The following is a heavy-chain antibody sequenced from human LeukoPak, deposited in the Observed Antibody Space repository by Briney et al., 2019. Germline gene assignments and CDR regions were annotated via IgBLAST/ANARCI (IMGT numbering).Heavy chain of an antibody. CDR2: IYSGGST. J-gene: IGHJ3*02. CDR3: ARGLAVAGSDAFDI. V-gene: IGHV3-53*01. CDR1: GFTFSRNW. Sequence: GGSLRLSCVASGFTFSRNWMHWVRQAPGKGLEWVSVIYSGGSTYYADSVKGRVTISRDNSKNSLYLQMNSLRAEDTAVYYCARGLAVAGSDAFDIWGQGTMVTVSS. D-gene: IGHD6-19*01.